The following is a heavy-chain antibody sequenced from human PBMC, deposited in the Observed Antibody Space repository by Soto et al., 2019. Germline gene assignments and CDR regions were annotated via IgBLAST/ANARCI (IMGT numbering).Heavy chain of an antibody. J-gene: IGHJ6*02. CDR2: ISANIIST. CDR1: GFNFNSHA. D-gene: IGHD2-15*01. Sequence: EVQLLEFGGGLVQPGGSLRLSCAASGFNFNSHAMTWVRQAPGKGLEWVSTISANIISTYYADSVKGRFTISRDNSKNTLYLQMSSLRVEDTAVYHCARVDTPTVRVGMDVWGQGTTVTVSS. CDR3: ARVDTPTVRVGMDV. V-gene: IGHV3-23*01.